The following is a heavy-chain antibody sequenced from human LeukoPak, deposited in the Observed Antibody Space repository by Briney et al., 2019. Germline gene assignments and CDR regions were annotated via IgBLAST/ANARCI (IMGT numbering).Heavy chain of an antibody. CDR3: ARSGSYYDFDY. V-gene: IGHV1-69*01. J-gene: IGHJ4*02. D-gene: IGHD1-26*01. CDR1: GGTFSSYA. Sequence: ASVKVSCKASGGTFSSYAISWVRQAPGQGLEWMGGIIPIFGTANYAQKFQGRVTITADESTSTAYMELSSLRSGDTAVYYCARSGSYYDFDYWGQGTLVTVSS. CDR2: IIPIFGTA.